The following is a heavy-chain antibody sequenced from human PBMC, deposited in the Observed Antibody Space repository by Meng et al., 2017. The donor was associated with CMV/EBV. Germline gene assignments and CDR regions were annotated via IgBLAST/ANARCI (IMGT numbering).Heavy chain of an antibody. CDR1: GGSISSYY. Sequence: SETLSLTCTVSGGSISSYYWSWIRQPPGKGLEWIGYIYYSGSTNYNPSLKSRVTISVDTSKNQFSLKLSSVTAADTAVYYCARDSNCSGGSCYSRDYYGMDVWGQGTTVTV. CDR3: ARDSNCSGGSCYSRDYYGMDV. CDR2: IYYSGST. V-gene: IGHV4-59*01. D-gene: IGHD2-15*01. J-gene: IGHJ6*02.